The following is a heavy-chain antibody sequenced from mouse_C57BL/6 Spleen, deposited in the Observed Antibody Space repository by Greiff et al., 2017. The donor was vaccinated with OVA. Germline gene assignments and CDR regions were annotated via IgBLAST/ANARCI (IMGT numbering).Heavy chain of an antibody. J-gene: IGHJ4*01. D-gene: IGHD1-1*01. CDR3: ARAYYYGSSLYAMDY. CDR2: ISSGSSTI. V-gene: IGHV5-17*01. Sequence: EVKLVESGGGLVKPGGSLKLSCAASGFTFSDYGMHWVRQAPEKGLEWVAYISSGSSTIYYADTVKGRFTISRANAKNTLFLQMTSLRSEDTAMYYCARAYYYGSSLYAMDYWGQGTSVTVSS. CDR1: GFTFSDYG.